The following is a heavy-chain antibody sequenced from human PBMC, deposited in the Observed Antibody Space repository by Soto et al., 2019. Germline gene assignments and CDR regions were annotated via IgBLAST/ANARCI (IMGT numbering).Heavy chain of an antibody. CDR1: GGSFSGYY. CDR3: ARLKGGIVAH. D-gene: IGHD5-12*01. V-gene: IGHV4-34*01. Sequence: SETLSLTCAVYGGSFSGYYWSWIRQPPGKGLEWIGEINHSGSTNYNPSLKSRVTISVDTSKNQFSLKLSSVTAADTAVYYCARLKGGIVAHWGQGTLVTVSS. CDR2: INHSGST. J-gene: IGHJ4*02.